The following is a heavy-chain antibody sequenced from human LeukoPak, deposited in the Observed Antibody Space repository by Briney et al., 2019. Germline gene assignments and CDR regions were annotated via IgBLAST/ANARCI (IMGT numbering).Heavy chain of an antibody. J-gene: IGHJ3*02. V-gene: IGHV4-59*01. CDR2: IYYSGST. Sequence: SETLSLTCTASGGSISSYYWSWIRQPPGKGLEWIGYIYYSGSTNYNPSLKSRVTISVDTSKNQFSLKLSSVTAADTAVYYCARERYSSGWDDAFDIWGQGTMVTVSS. CDR3: ARERYSSGWDDAFDI. CDR1: GGSISSYY. D-gene: IGHD6-19*01.